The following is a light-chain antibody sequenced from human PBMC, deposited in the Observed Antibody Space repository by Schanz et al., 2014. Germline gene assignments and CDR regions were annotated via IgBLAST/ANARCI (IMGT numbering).Light chain of an antibody. V-gene: IGKV3-20*01. CDR1: QSVSSY. CDR3: QQCGSSRWT. Sequence: PGERVTLSCRASQSVSSYLAWYQQKPGQAPRLLIYAASIRAIGIPDRFSGSGSGTVFTLTISRLEPEDFAVYYCQQCGSSRWTFGQGTKVEIK. CDR2: AAS. J-gene: IGKJ1*01.